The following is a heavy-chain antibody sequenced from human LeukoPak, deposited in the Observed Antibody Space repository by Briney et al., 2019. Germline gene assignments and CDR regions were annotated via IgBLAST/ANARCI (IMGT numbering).Heavy chain of an antibody. Sequence: GGSLRLSCAASGFTFSSYSMNWVRQAPGKGLEWVSSLSSSSSYIYYADSVKGRFTIFRDNANHSLYLQMNSLRAEDTAVYYCARSRYDFWSGYYDYWGQGTLVTVSS. CDR1: GFTFSSYS. J-gene: IGHJ4*02. D-gene: IGHD3-3*01. V-gene: IGHV3-21*01. CDR2: LSSSSSYI. CDR3: ARSRYDFWSGYYDY.